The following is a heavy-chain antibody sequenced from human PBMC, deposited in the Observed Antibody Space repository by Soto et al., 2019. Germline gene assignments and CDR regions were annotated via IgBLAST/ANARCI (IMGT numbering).Heavy chain of an antibody. Sequence: SETLSLTCTVSGASITFGGYSWSWIRQTPGKGPEWIGYINHLETTFYNPSFESRLTLSIDRAKNQFSLKLHSMSAADRAVYFCARGGGSDSFDYWGQGILVTSPQ. D-gene: IGHD1-26*01. CDR2: INHLETT. V-gene: IGHV4-30-2*01. CDR3: ARGGGSDSFDY. CDR1: GASITFGGYS. J-gene: IGHJ4*02.